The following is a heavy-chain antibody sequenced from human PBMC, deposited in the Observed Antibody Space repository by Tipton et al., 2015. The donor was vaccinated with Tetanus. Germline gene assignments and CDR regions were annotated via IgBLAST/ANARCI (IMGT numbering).Heavy chain of an antibody. V-gene: IGHV1-8*01. CDR2: INPDSGNT. CDR3: AKGPVRGAYTFLY. J-gene: IGHJ4*02. D-gene: IGHD5-24*01. CDR1: GYTFTSYD. Sequence: QLVQSGAEKKKPGASVKVSRKTSGYTFTSYDINWVRQATGQGLEWMGGINPDSGNTGSAQNFQGRVTMTRDPSINTAYMELTSLATEDPAVYFCAKGPVRGAYTFLYWGQGTLVTVSS.